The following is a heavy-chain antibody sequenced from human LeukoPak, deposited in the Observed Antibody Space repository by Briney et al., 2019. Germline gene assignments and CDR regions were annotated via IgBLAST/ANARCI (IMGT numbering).Heavy chain of an antibody. Sequence: PGGSLRLSCAASGFTFSTYWMSWVRQAPGKGLEWVANIKQDGSEKYYVDSVKGRFTISRDNAKNSLYLQMNSLRAEDTAVYYCAKAEGRYYYDSSGYYPYWGQGTLVTVSS. V-gene: IGHV3-7*03. CDR2: IKQDGSEK. J-gene: IGHJ4*02. D-gene: IGHD3-22*01. CDR1: GFTFSTYW. CDR3: AKAEGRYYYDSSGYYPY.